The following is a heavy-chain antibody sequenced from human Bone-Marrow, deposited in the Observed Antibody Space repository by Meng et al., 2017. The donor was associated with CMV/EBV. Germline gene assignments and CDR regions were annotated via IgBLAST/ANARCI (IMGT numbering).Heavy chain of an antibody. J-gene: IGHJ4*02. Sequence: GGSLRLSCAASGFTFSSYSMNWVRQAPGKGLEWVSSISSSSSYIYYADSVKGRFTISRDNSKNTLYLQMNSLRAEDTAVYYCAKYPRYCSSTSCYDYYFDYWGQGTLVTVSS. CDR3: AKYPRYCSSTSCYDYYFDY. V-gene: IGHV3-21*01. D-gene: IGHD2-2*01. CDR1: GFTFSSYS. CDR2: ISSSSSYI.